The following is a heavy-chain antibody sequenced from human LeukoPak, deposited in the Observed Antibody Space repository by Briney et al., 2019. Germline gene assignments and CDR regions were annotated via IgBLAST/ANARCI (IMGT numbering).Heavy chain of an antibody. CDR3: GYGSGWIFDC. CDR1: GFTFNNYA. J-gene: IGHJ4*02. V-gene: IGHV3-7*01. D-gene: IGHD6-19*01. Sequence: PGGSLRLSCAASGFTFNNYALTWVRQAPGKGLEWVANIKQDGSEKFYVDSVKGRFTISRDNAKNSLYLQMNSLRVEDTAMYYCGYGSGWIFDCRGQGALVTVSS. CDR2: IKQDGSEK.